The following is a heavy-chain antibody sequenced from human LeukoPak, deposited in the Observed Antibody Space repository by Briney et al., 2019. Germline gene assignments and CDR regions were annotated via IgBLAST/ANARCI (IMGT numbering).Heavy chain of an antibody. CDR3: ASYRGAFFQH. Sequence: SETLSLTCTVSGGSISSYYWSWIRQPPGKGLEWIGYIYYSGSTNCNPSLQSHVTISVDTSKNPFSLQLSSVPAADTAVYYCASYRGAFFQHWGQGTLVTVSS. J-gene: IGHJ1*01. D-gene: IGHD4-23*01. CDR1: GGSISSYY. CDR2: IYYSGST. V-gene: IGHV4-59*12.